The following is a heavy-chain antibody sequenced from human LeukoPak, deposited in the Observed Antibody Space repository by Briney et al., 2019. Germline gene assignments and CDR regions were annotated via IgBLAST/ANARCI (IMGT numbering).Heavy chain of an antibody. CDR2: IGVGGDT. CDR1: GFTFSSYG. J-gene: IGHJ4*02. CDR3: AKDLHDSWAVDY. D-gene: IGHD3-3*01. Sequence: GGSLRLSCAASGFTFSSYGMSWVRQAPGKGLEWVSHIGVGGDTDFADSVKGRFTISRDNSKKTLYLQMNSLTADDTALYYCAKDLHDSWAVDYWGPEILVTVSS. V-gene: IGHV3-23*01.